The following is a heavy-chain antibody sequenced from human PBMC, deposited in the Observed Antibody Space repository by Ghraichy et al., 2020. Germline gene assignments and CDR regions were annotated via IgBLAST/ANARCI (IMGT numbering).Heavy chain of an antibody. CDR3: ARVTGTPPASYYYMDV. CDR2: INHSGST. CDR1: GGSFSGYY. Sequence: SETLSLTCAVYGGSFSGYYWSWIRQPPGKGLEWIGEINHSGSTNYNPSLKSRVTISVDTSKNQFSLKLSSVTAADTAVYYCARVTGTPPASYYYMDVWGKGTTVTVSS. J-gene: IGHJ6*03. V-gene: IGHV4-34*01. D-gene: IGHD1-7*01.